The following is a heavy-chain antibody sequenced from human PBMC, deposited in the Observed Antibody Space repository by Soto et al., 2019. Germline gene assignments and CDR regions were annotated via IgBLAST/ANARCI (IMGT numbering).Heavy chain of an antibody. Sequence: EVQLMESGGDLVQPGGSLRLSCAASGFTFSAYVMNWVRQAPGKGLEWVSAISGSGGTTYYAGSMKGRFTISRDNSKDTLYLQLNSLRAEDTAVYYCAKDSPVTFYHESSGYYTPGLIDYWGQGTLVTVSS. J-gene: IGHJ4*02. D-gene: IGHD3-22*01. V-gene: IGHV3-23*01. CDR3: AKDSPVTFYHESSGYYTPGLIDY. CDR2: ISGSGGTT. CDR1: GFTFSAYV.